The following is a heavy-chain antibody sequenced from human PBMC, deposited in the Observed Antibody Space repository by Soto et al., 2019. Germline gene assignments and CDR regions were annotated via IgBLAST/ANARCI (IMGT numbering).Heavy chain of an antibody. CDR3: VTGSYYYYYYMDV. Sequence: QVQLVQSGAEVQKPGSSVKVSCKASGGTFSSYTISWVRQAPGQGLEWMGRIIPILGIANYAQKFQGRVTITADKSTSTAYMELSSLRSEDTAVYYCVTGSYYYYYYMDVWGKGTTVTVSS. J-gene: IGHJ6*03. D-gene: IGHD6-25*01. V-gene: IGHV1-69*02. CDR1: GGTFSSYT. CDR2: IIPILGIA.